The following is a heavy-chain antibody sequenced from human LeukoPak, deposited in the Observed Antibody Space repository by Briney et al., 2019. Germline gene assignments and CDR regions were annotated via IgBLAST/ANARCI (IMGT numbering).Heavy chain of an antibody. CDR3: ATSSIALADTVAY. D-gene: IGHD6-19*01. Sequence: GGALRLSCAASGFTFSSYIMNLVRPAPRKGPEWVSSISSSSAYIYYADSVKGRFTISRDNAKTSLFMQMNSLRDEDTAVYYCATSSIALADTVAYWGQGTLVTVSS. CDR2: ISSSSAYI. CDR1: GFTFSSYI. V-gene: IGHV3-21*01. J-gene: IGHJ4*02.